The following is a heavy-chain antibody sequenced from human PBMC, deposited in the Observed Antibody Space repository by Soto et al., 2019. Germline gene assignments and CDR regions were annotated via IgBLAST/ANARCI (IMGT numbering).Heavy chain of an antibody. V-gene: IGHV1-2*02. CDR2: INPNSGGP. J-gene: IGHJ6*02. Sequence: QVQLVQSGAEVKKPGASVKVSCKASGYTFTDYFIHWVRQAPGQGLEWVGWINPNSGGPKYAQKYQGRVTMTRDTSISTVYMELSRLTSDDTAVYYCATDDAMSSSYYYFALDVWGHGTTVTVSS. CDR1: GYTFTDYF. D-gene: IGHD6-6*01. CDR3: ATDDAMSSSYYYFALDV.